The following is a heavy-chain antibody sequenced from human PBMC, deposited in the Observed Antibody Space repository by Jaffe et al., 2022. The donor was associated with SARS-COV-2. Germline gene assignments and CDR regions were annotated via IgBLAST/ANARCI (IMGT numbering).Heavy chain of an antibody. D-gene: IGHD3-9*01. V-gene: IGHV4-30-4*01. CDR3: ARGISLNYDILTGFVGDYYYGMDV. Sequence: QVQLQESGPGLVKPSQTLSLTCTVSGGSISSGDYYWSWIRQPPGKGLEWIGYIYYSGSTYYNPSLKSRVTISVDTSKNQFSLKLSSVTAADTAVYYCARGISLNYDILTGFVGDYYYGMDVWGQGTTVTVSS. J-gene: IGHJ6*02. CDR1: GGSISSGDYY. CDR2: IYYSGST.